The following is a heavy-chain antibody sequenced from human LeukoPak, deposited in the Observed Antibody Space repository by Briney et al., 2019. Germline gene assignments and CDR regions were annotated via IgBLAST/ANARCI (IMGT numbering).Heavy chain of an antibody. CDR2: ISSTTNYI. D-gene: IGHD2-8*01. CDR1: GFTFSSYS. J-gene: IGHJ4*02. Sequence: GGSLRLSCAASGFTFSSYSMNWVRQAPGKGLEWVSSISSTTNYIYDYADSVRCRFTISRDNAKNSLYLQMNSLRAEDTAVYYCARDAKGYCSDGVCADWGQGTLVTVSS. V-gene: IGHV3-21*01. CDR3: ARDAKGYCSDGVCAD.